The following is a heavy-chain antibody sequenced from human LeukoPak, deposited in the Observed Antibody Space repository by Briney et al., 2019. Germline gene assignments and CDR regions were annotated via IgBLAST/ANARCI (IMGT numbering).Heavy chain of an antibody. V-gene: IGHV3-43*02. Sequence: HPVGSLRLSCAASGLTFYDYAMHWVRQDPGNGLEWVSVISGDGGTKYYADSVQGRFSISRDNSKNSLYLQMSSLRTEDTAFYYCAKASKGLLDAYDIWGQGAVVIVSS. J-gene: IGHJ3*02. CDR2: ISGDGGTK. CDR3: AKASKGLLDAYDI. CDR1: GLTFYDYA. D-gene: IGHD3-22*01.